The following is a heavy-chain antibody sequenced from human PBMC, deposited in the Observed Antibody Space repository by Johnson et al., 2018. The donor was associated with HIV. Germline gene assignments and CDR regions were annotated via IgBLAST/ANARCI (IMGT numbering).Heavy chain of an antibody. Sequence: VQLVESGGGVVQPGRSLRLSCAASGFTFSSYAMHWVRQAPGKGLEWVAAISYDGSNKDYADSVKGRFTISRDNSKNTLYLQMNSLRAEDTAVYYCARLRGACDIWGQGTMVTVSS. CDR1: GFTFSSYA. V-gene: IGHV3-30*04. CDR3: ARLRGACDI. CDR2: ISYDGSNK. J-gene: IGHJ3*02.